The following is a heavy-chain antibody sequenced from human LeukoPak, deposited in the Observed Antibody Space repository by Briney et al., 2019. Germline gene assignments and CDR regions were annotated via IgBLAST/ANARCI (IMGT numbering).Heavy chain of an antibody. J-gene: IGHJ3*02. CDR3: ARGFTIFGVVNDAFDI. CDR2: IDSDGSST. D-gene: IGHD3-3*01. V-gene: IGHV3-74*01. CDR1: GFTFSDYW. Sequence: PGGSRRLSCAASGFTFSDYWMHWVRQAPGKGLVWVTRIDSDGSSTGNADSVKGRFTISRDNAKHTVCLQMNSLRAEDTAVYYCARGFTIFGVVNDAFDIWGQGTMVTVSS.